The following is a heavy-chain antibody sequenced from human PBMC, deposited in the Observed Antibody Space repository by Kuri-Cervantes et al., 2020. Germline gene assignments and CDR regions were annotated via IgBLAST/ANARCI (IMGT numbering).Heavy chain of an antibody. Sequence: ASVKVSCKASGYTFTSYDINWVRQAPGQGLERMGWISAYNGNTNYAQNVQGRVIMTTDTSTSTVYMELRSLRSDDTAVYFCARDYPGDHDAFDIWGQGTMVTVSS. J-gene: IGHJ3*02. D-gene: IGHD3-16*01. CDR1: GYTFTSYD. CDR3: ARDYPGDHDAFDI. CDR2: ISAYNGNT. V-gene: IGHV1-18*01.